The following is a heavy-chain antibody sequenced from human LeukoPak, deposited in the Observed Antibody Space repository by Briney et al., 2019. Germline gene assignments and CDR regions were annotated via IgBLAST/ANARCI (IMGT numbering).Heavy chain of an antibody. D-gene: IGHD2-15*01. J-gene: IGHJ4*02. CDR1: GFRFSDYA. Sequence: PGGSLRLSCAASGFRFSDYAMNWVRQAPGKGLEWVSHIGVGSATEYYGDSVRGRFTISRDDAKNSVYLQMNSLRAEDTAVYYCARTYGSGSLDYGGQGTLVTVSS. CDR3: ARTYGSGSLDY. V-gene: IGHV3-48*01. CDR2: IGVGSATE.